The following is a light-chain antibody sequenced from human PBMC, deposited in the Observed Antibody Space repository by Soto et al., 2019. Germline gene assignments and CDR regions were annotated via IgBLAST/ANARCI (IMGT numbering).Light chain of an antibody. Sequence: QSVLTQPRSVSGSPGQSVTISCTGTSSDVGAYNYVSWYQQHPGKAPKLMTYDVSKRPSGVPDRFSGSKSGNTASLTISGLQHEDQADYSCCSYADNYSYVFGTGTKVTVL. V-gene: IGLV2-11*01. CDR2: DVS. J-gene: IGLJ1*01. CDR1: SSDVGAYNY. CDR3: CSYADNYSYV.